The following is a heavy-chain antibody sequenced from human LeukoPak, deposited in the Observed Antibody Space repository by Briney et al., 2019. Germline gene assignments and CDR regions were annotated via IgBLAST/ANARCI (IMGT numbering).Heavy chain of an antibody. CDR2: ISAYKGNT. J-gene: IGHJ4*02. Sequence: ASVHVSCQASGYTFTRYGISWVRQAPGQGLEWMGWISAYKGNTNYAQKLQGRVTMTTDTSTSTAYRELRRLRSDDTAVYYCARVTAVQFDYWGQGTLVTVSS. V-gene: IGHV1-18*01. CDR3: ARVTAVQFDY. CDR1: GYTFTRYG.